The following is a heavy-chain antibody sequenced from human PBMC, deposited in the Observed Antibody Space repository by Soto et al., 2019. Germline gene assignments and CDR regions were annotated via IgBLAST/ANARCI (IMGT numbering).Heavy chain of an antibody. Sequence: PGGSLRLSCAASGFTFSSYAMIWVRQAPGKGLEWVSAISGSGGSTYYADSVKGRFTISRDNSKNTLYLQMNSLRAEDTAVYYCARVVAVAGTWLDWGHGTLVTVPS. CDR3: ARVVAVAGTWLD. D-gene: IGHD6-19*01. CDR2: ISGSGGST. V-gene: IGHV3-23*01. J-gene: IGHJ4*01. CDR1: GFTFSSYA.